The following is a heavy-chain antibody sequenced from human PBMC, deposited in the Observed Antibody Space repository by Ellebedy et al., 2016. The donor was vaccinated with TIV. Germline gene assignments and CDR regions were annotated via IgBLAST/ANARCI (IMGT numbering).Heavy chain of an antibody. CDR3: ARLPGIAAN. Sequence: SETLSLTXTVSGGSISSSSYYWGWIRQPPGKGLEWIGSIYYSGSTYYNPSLKSRVTISVDTSKNQFSLKLSSVTAADTAVYYCARLPGIAANWGQGTLVTVSS. V-gene: IGHV4-39*01. D-gene: IGHD6-13*01. CDR1: GGSISSSSYY. CDR2: IYYSGST. J-gene: IGHJ4*02.